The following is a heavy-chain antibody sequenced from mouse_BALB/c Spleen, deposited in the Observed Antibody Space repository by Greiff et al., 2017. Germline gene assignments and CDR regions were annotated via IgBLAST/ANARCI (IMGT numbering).Heavy chain of an antibody. CDR1: GYSFTSDYA. Sequence: EVQLQQSGPGLVQPSQSLSLTCTVTGYSFTSDYAWNWSRQFTGNQLGWRGYISYSGSTSYNPSLKSRISITRDTSKNQFFLQLNSVTTEDTATYYCARSNYCDYYFDYWGQGTTLTVSS. CDR2: ISYSGST. J-gene: IGHJ2*01. D-gene: IGHD1-1*01. CDR3: ARSNYCDYYFDY. V-gene: IGHV3-2*02.